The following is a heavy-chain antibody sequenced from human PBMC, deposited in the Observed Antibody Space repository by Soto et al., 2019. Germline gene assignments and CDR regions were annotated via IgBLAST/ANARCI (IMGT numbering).Heavy chain of an antibody. CDR2: IKDSGDST. CDR1: GFSFSNYA. Sequence: DVELLESGGGLVQPGGSLTLSCAASGFSFSNYAMHWVHQAPGKGLEWVSTIKDSGDSTYYLDSVRGRFTISRDYSRNTLYLQMTSLRAEDTALYHCVKGGASYTSCWYANWGQGILVTVSS. J-gene: IGHJ4*02. D-gene: IGHD6-13*01. V-gene: IGHV3-23*01. CDR3: VKGGASYTSCWYAN.